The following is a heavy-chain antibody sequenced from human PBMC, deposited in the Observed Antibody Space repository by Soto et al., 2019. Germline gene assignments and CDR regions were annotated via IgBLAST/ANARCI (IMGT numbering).Heavy chain of an antibody. D-gene: IGHD2-15*01. V-gene: IGHV1-46*01. CDR3: ARDGPDCSGCSCYSRNNWFYP. CDR1: GYTFTSYY. Sequence: QVQLVQSGAEVKKPGASVKVSCKASGYTFTSYYMHWVRQAPGQGLEWMGIINPSGGSTSYAQKFQGRVTMTRDTSTSTVYIELSSLRSEDTAVYYCARDGPDCSGCSCYSRNNWFYPWGQGTLVTVSS. J-gene: IGHJ5*02. CDR2: INPSGGST.